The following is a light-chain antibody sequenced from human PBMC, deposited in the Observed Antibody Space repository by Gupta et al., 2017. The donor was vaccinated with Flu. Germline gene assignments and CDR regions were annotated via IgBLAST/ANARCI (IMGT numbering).Light chain of an antibody. CDR3: QQYNNWPRALT. CDR1: QRFSSS. V-gene: IGKV3-15*01. Sequence: TAILSCRARQRFSSSLAWFQQKPGQSPRLLIFGASTRATGIPARLSGSTSGTELTLTISGLLSEDSAFYSCQQYNNWPRALTFGGGTKVEIK. J-gene: IGKJ4*01. CDR2: GAS.